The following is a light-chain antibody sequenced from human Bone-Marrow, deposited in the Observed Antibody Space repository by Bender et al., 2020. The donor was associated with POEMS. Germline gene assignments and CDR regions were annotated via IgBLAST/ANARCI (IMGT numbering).Light chain of an antibody. V-gene: IGLV2-8*01. CDR3: SSYAGSNNSV. CDR2: EVT. J-gene: IGLJ1*01. Sequence: QSALTQPASVSGSPGQSITISCTGTSSDIGSYNLVSWYQHHPGKAPKLLISEVTKRPSGVPDRFSGSKSGNTASLTVSGLQAEDEADYYCSSYAGSNNSVFGTGTKVTVL. CDR1: SSDIGSYNL.